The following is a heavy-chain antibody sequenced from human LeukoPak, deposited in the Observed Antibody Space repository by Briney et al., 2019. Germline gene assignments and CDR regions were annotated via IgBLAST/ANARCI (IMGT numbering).Heavy chain of an antibody. D-gene: IGHD2-2*01. CDR2: ISYSGST. CDR3: VRIYCTSTSCYGDSYYGMDV. Sequence: SETLSLTCTVSGDSFSSSRHSWGWIRQPPGKGLEWIGSISYSGSTYYNPSLKTRVTMSVDTSENQFSLKLSSVTAADSTVYYCVRIYCTSTSCYGDSYYGMDVWGQGTTVTVSS. V-gene: IGHV4-39*01. CDR1: GDSFSSSRHS. J-gene: IGHJ6*02.